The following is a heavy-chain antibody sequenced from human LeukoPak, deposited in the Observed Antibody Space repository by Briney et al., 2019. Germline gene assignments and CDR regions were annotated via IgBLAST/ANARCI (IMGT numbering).Heavy chain of an antibody. CDR3: ARDDCGDTCYPGGY. V-gene: IGHV1-3*01. CDR2: INAGNGDT. D-gene: IGHD2-21*01. J-gene: IGHJ4*02. CDR1: GYTFTKYV. Sequence: EASVTVSCKASGYTFTKYVVHWVRQAPGQRPEWMGWINAGNGDTKYSQNFQDRVTITRDTSANTAYMELSSLTSEDTALYYCARDDCGDTCYPGGYWGQGTLVTVSS.